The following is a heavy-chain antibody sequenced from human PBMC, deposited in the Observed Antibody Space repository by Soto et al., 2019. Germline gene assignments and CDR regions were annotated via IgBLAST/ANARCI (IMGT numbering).Heavy chain of an antibody. Sequence: GASVKVSCKASGYTFTSYGISWVRQAPGQGLEWMGWISAYNGNTNYAQKLQGRVTMTTDTSTSTAYMELRSLRSDDTAVYYCARDYGDYAFAPFRYFDYWGQGTLVTVSS. CDR1: GYTFTSYG. J-gene: IGHJ4*02. CDR2: ISAYNGNT. V-gene: IGHV1-18*01. CDR3: ARDYGDYAFAPFRYFDY. D-gene: IGHD4-17*01.